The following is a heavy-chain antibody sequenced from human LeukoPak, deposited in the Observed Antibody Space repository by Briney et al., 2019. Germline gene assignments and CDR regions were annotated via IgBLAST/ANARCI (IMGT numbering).Heavy chain of an antibody. CDR1: GYTFTGYY. V-gene: IGHV1-2*02. Sequence: ASVKVSCKAPGYTFTGYYMHWVRQAPGQGLEWMGWINPNSGGTNYAQKFQGRVTMTRDTSISTAYMELSRLRSDDTAVYYCARDRGYRRDAFDIWAKGQWSPSLQ. D-gene: IGHD3-22*01. J-gene: IGHJ3*02. CDR3: ARDRGYRRDAFDI. CDR2: INPNSGGT.